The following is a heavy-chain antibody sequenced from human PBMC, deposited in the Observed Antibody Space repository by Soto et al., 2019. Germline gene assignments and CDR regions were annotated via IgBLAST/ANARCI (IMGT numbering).Heavy chain of an antibody. J-gene: IGHJ3*02. D-gene: IGHD6-13*01. CDR3: ARHLWVGSSWYLGVFDI. Sequence: SETLSLTCTVSGDSISNYYWSWIRQLPGKGLEWIGYIYYSGSTNYNPSLKSRVTISVDTSKNQFSLKLSSVTAADTAVYYCARHLWVGSSWYLGVFDIWGQGTTVTVSS. CDR1: GDSISNYY. CDR2: IYYSGST. V-gene: IGHV4-59*08.